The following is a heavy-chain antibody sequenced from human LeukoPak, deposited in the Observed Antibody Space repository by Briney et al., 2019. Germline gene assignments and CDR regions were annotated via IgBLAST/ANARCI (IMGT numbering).Heavy chain of an antibody. CDR3: ARQDTIFGVVAFDY. D-gene: IGHD3-3*01. V-gene: IGHV4-30-2*01. CDR1: GGSISSGGYY. CDR2: IYHSGST. Sequence: SETLSLTCTVSGGSISSGGYYWSWIRQPPGKGLEWIGYIYHSGSTYYNPSLKSRVTISVDRSKNQFSLKLSSVTAADTAVYYCARQDTIFGVVAFDYWGQGTLVTVSS. J-gene: IGHJ4*02.